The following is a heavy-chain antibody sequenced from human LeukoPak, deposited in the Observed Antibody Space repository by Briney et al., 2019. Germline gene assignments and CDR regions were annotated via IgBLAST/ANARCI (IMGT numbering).Heavy chain of an antibody. D-gene: IGHD2-8*02. CDR3: ARVLSRAGNWFDP. CDR1: GDSISSYY. CDR2: IYYSGST. J-gene: IGHJ5*02. Sequence: SETLSLTCTVSGDSISSYYWSWIRQPPGKGLEWIGYIYYSGSTNYNPSLKSLVTISVDTSRNQFSLKLRSVTAADTAVYYCARVLSRAGNWFDPWGQGTLVTVSS. V-gene: IGHV4-59*01.